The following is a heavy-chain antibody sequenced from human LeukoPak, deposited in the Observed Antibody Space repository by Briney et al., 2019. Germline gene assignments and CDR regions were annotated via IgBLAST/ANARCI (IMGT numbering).Heavy chain of an antibody. CDR3: GVYYYDSSGSDY. Sequence: GGSLRLSCAASGFTFSNYWMHWVRQVPGKGLVWVSRINDDGSATFYADSVKGRFTISRDNSKNTLYLQMNSLRAEDTAVYYCGVYYYDSSGSDYWGQGTLVTVSS. CDR2: INDDGSAT. J-gene: IGHJ4*02. D-gene: IGHD3-22*01. CDR1: GFTFSNYW. V-gene: IGHV3-74*01.